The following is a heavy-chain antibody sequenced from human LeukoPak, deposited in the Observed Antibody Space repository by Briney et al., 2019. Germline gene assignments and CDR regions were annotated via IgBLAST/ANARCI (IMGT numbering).Heavy chain of an antibody. D-gene: IGHD2-2*01. CDR2: ISSSSSTI. J-gene: IGHJ4*02. V-gene: IGHV3-48*01. Sequence: GGSLRLSCAASGFTFSSYSMNWVRQAPGKGLEWVSYISSSSSTIYYADSVKGRFTISRDNAKNSLYLQMNSLRAEDTAVYYCARDLRNQLLPVDYWGQGTLVTVSS. CDR3: ARDLRNQLLPVDY. CDR1: GFTFSSYS.